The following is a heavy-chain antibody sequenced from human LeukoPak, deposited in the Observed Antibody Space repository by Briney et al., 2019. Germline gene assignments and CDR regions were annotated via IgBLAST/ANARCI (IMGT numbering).Heavy chain of an antibody. Sequence: KGXVXVSRINDDGSFRRYANSVKGRFTISRDNAKHTLFLQMGSLRAEDTAVYYCARVSGPGMNEYYHLWGQGTLVTVSS. D-gene: IGHD3-10*01. CDR2: INDDGSFR. J-gene: IGHJ1*01. V-gene: IGHV3-74*01. CDR3: ARVSGPGMNEYYHL.